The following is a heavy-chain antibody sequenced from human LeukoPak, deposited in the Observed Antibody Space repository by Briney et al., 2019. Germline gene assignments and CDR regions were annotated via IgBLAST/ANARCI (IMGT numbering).Heavy chain of an antibody. CDR1: GGSISGYY. J-gene: IGHJ4*02. V-gene: IGHV4-59*01. Sequence: SETLSLTCTVSGGSISGYYWSWIREPPGKGLEWIGFIYHTGSPDYNPSLKSRVTISVDTSKNQFSLNLTSVTAADTAMYYCARASGGDGSGSLWGQGTLVTVSS. D-gene: IGHD3-10*01. CDR2: IYHTGSP. CDR3: ARASGGDGSGSL.